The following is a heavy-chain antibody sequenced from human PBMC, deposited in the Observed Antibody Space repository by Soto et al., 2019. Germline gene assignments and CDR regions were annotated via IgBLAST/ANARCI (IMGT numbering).Heavy chain of an antibody. J-gene: IGHJ4*02. D-gene: IGHD3-16*01. CDR1: GGSISSSSYY. V-gene: IGHV4-39*01. Sequence: SETLSLTCXVSGGSISSSSYYWGWIRQPPGKGLEWIGSIYYSGSTYYNPSLKSRVTISVDTSKNQFSLKLSSVTAADTAVYYCARLSVTFDDYWGQGTLVTVSS. CDR2: IYYSGST. CDR3: ARLSVTFDDY.